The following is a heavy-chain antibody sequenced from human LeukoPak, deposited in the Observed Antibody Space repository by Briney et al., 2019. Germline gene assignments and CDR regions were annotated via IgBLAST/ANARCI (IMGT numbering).Heavy chain of an antibody. CDR1: GYTFTSYS. CDR2: ISAYNGNT. D-gene: IGHD3-3*01. V-gene: IGHV1-18*01. CDR3: ARDQTEWLKSYYYYMDV. Sequence: ASVKVSCKASGYTFTSYSISWVRQAPGQGLEWMGWISAYNGNTNYAQKLQGRVTMTTDTSTSTAYMELRSLRSDDTAVYYCARDQTEWLKSYYYYMDVWGKGTTVTVSS. J-gene: IGHJ6*03.